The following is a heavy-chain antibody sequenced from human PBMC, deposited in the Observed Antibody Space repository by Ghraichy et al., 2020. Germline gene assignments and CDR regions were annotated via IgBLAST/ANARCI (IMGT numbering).Heavy chain of an antibody. CDR3: ARGRVTSGSYFFDS. CDR1: GASMNDFY. D-gene: IGHD2-21*02. J-gene: IGHJ4*02. Sequence: SQTLSLTYAVSGASMNDFYWSWIRQPPGKGLEWIGYFYYTDYTSDNPSLRSRVTISVDTSKNQFSLNLTFVTAADTALYYCARGRVTSGSYFFDSWGQGTLVTVSS. V-gene: IGHV4-59*01. CDR2: FYYTDYT.